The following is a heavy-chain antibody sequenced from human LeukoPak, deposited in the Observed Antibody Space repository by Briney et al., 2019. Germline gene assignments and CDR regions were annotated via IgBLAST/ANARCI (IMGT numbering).Heavy chain of an antibody. J-gene: IGHJ4*02. D-gene: IGHD6-13*01. V-gene: IGHV3-21*06. Sequence: PGRSLRLSCAASGFTFDDYAMHWVRQAPGKGLEWVSSISDNSRYVYYADSMRGRFTISRDNAKNSLYLQMNSLKPEDTAVYYCARVAEAAAFDSWGQGTLVTVSS. CDR2: ISDNSRYV. CDR1: GFTFDDYA. CDR3: ARVAEAAAFDS.